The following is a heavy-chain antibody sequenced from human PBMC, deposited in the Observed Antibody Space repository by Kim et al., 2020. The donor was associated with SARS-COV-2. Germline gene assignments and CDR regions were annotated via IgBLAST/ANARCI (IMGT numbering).Heavy chain of an antibody. J-gene: IGHJ6*02. CDR1: GFTFSSYS. D-gene: IGHD3-10*01. Sequence: GGSLRLSCAASGFTFSSYSMNWVRQAPGKGLEWVSSISSSSSYIYYADLVKGRFTISRDNAKNSQDLQMNSLRAEDTAVYYYARDSLRAGRMDVWGQGT. CDR2: ISSSSSYI. V-gene: IGHV3-21*01. CDR3: ARDSLRAGRMDV.